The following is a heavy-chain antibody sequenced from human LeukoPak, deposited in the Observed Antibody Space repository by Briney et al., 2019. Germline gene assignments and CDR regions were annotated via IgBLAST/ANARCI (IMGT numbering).Heavy chain of an antibody. J-gene: IGHJ5*02. Sequence: SVKVSCKASGYTLTSYDINWVRQATGQGLEWMGWMNPNSGNTGYAQKFQGRVTMTRNTSISTAYMELSSLRSEDTAVYYCARGNIIVVVAESGGFDPWGQGTLVTVSS. CDR1: GYTLTSYD. V-gene: IGHV1-8*01. CDR2: MNPNSGNT. D-gene: IGHD2-15*01. CDR3: ARGNIIVVVAESGGFDP.